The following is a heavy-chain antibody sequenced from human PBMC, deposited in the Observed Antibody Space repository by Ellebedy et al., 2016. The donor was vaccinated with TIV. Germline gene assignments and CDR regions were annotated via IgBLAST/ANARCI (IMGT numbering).Heavy chain of an antibody. D-gene: IGHD2/OR15-2a*01. V-gene: IGHV4-34*01. CDR3: AGGLSSSGSGWYFDL. J-gene: IGHJ2*01. Sequence: SETLSLTCAVYGGSFTNYSWSWIRQPPGKGLEWIGEINHSGSTKYNPSLKSRVTISLERSKNQFSLKLSSVTAADTAVYYCAGGLSSSGSGWYFDLWGRGILVTVSS. CDR2: INHSGST. CDR1: GGSFTNYS.